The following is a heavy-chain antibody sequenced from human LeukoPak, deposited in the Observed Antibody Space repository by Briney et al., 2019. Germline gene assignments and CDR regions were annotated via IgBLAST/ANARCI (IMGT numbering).Heavy chain of an antibody. Sequence: PSETLSLTCAVYGVSFSGYYWSWIRQPPGKGLEWIGEINHSGSTNYNPSLKSRVTISVDTSKNQFSLKLSSVTAADTAVYYCARDDVRCSGGSCYSDSAFDIWGQGTMVTVSS. CDR1: GVSFSGYY. V-gene: IGHV4-34*01. J-gene: IGHJ3*02. CDR2: INHSGST. CDR3: ARDDVRCSGGSCYSDSAFDI. D-gene: IGHD2-15*01.